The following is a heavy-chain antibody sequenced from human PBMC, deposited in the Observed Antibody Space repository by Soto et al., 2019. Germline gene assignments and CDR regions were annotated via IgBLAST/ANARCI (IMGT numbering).Heavy chain of an antibody. CDR2: IYPGDSDT. Sequence: EVQLEQSGAEVKKPGESLKISCKGSGYRFSNFWIAWVRQMPGKGLEWLGSIYPGDSDTRFSPSFQGQVTISVDTSINTAYLHWSSLKASAAAFYYCAICPGFKTLPRWYFDRWGRGTRVSVSS. CDR1: GYRFSNFW. D-gene: IGHD2-21*02. J-gene: IGHJ2*01. CDR3: AICPGFKTLPRWYFDR. V-gene: IGHV5-51*01.